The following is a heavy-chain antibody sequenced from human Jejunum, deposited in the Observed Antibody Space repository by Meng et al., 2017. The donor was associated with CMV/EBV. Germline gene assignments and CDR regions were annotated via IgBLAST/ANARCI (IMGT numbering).Heavy chain of an antibody. CDR3: AADRMDTSARRGFFDY. J-gene: IGHJ4*02. D-gene: IGHD5-18*01. V-gene: IGHV3-21*01. CDR1: GFRFSIYS. CDR2: ISTTSSYI. Sequence: GFRFSIYSMNWVRQAPGKGLEWVSSISTTSSYISYADSVKGRFTISRDNAKNSLYLQMNSLRSEDTAIYYCAADRMDTSARRGFFDYWGQGTLVTVSS.